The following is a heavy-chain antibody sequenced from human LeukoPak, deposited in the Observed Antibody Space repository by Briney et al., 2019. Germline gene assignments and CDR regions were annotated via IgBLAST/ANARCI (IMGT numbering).Heavy chain of an antibody. CDR2: IYSGGST. Sequence: GGSLRLSCAASGFTVSSNYMSWVRQAPGKGLEWVSVIYSGGSTYYADSVKGRFTISRDNSKNTLYLQMNSLRAEDTAVYYCAREGTALGYYYYGMDVWGQGTTVTVSS. D-gene: IGHD3-10*01. CDR3: AREGTALGYYYYGMDV. V-gene: IGHV3-66*01. CDR1: GFTVSSNY. J-gene: IGHJ6*02.